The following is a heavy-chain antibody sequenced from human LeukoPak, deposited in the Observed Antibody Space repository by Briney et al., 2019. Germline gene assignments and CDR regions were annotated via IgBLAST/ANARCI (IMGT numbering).Heavy chain of an antibody. V-gene: IGHV4-34*01. J-gene: IGHJ6*03. CDR1: GGSFSDYS. CDR3: ARVAYRYSINDWSRTGLGAYATKYYYYMDV. D-gene: IGHD3-9*01. CDR2: INHNGGT. Sequence: PSETLSLTCAVYGGSFSDYSWTWIRQAPGEGLEWIGEINHNGGTNHNPSLVSRVIMSVDTSKNQFSLKVSSVTAADTAVYHCARVAYRYSINDWSRTGLGAYATKYYYYMDVWGKGTTVTVSS.